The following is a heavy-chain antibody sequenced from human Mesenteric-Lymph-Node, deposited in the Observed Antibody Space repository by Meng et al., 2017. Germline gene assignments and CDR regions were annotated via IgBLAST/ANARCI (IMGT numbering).Heavy chain of an antibody. V-gene: IGHV3-23*01. J-gene: IGHJ4*02. CDR1: GFTFSSYA. CDR2: ISGSGGST. D-gene: IGHD3-3*01. Sequence: GESLKISCAASGFTFSSYAMSWVRQAPGKGLEWVSAISGSGGSTYYADSVKGRFTISRDNSKNTLYLQMNSLRAEDTAVCYCASWRERTPPHFDYWGQGSLVTVSS. CDR3: ASWRERTPPHFDY.